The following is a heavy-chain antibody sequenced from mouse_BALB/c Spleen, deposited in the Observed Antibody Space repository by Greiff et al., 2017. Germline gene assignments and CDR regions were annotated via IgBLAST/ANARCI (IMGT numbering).Heavy chain of an antibody. Sequence: VKLVESGPGLVAPSQSLSITCTVSGFSLTSYGVSWVRQPPGKGLEWLGVIWGDGSTNYHSALISRLSISKDNSKSQVFLKLNSLQTDDTATYYCAKWNYGYDGAWFAYWGQGTLVTVSA. D-gene: IGHD2-2*01. V-gene: IGHV2-3*01. CDR2: IWGDGST. J-gene: IGHJ3*01. CDR1: GFSLTSYG. CDR3: AKWNYGYDGAWFAY.